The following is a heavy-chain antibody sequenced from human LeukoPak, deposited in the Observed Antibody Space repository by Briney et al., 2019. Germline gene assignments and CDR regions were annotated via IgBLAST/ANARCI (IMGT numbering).Heavy chain of an antibody. J-gene: IGHJ4*02. CDR2: ISSSGTTI. CDR1: GFTFSDYY. Sequence: PGGSLRLSCAASGFTFSDYYMSWIRQPPGKGLEWVSYISSSGTTIYYADSVRGRFTVSRDNAKNSLYLQMDSLSAEGTAVYYCASLRGVNRWGQGTLVTVSS. V-gene: IGHV3-11*01. CDR3: ASLRGVNR. D-gene: IGHD3-10*01.